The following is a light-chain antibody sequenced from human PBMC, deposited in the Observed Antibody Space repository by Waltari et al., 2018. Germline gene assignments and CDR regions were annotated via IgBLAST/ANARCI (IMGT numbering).Light chain of an antibody. CDR3: FSQTLDGLVL. V-gene: IGLV2-14*03. CDR1: GSAVGASDY. CDR2: DVT. Sequence: QSALTQPASVSGSLGQSITISCSGVGSAVGASDYVSWHQHHPGKAPQVIIYDVTNRPSGVSDRFSASKSANTASLTISRLQPEDETDYYCFSQTLDGLVLFGGGTRLTVL. J-gene: IGLJ2*01.